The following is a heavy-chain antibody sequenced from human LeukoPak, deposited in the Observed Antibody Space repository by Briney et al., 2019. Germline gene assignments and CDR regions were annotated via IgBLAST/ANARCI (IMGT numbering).Heavy chain of an antibody. CDR1: GFTFSSYG. Sequence: GGSLRLSCAASGFTFSSYGMSWVRQAPGEGLEWVAVMSFDGNDKYYADSVKGRFSISRDNSESTLYLHMNRLTPEDTALYYCAKGMSRGIGFDYWGQGALVTVSS. CDR3: AKGMSRGIGFDY. D-gene: IGHD3-10*01. J-gene: IGHJ4*02. CDR2: MSFDGNDK. V-gene: IGHV3-30*19.